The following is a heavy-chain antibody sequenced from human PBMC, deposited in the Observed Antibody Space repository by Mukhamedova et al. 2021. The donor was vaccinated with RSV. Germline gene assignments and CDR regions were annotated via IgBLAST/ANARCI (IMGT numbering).Heavy chain of an antibody. CDR2: INHSGST. V-gene: IGHV4-34*01. J-gene: IGHJ3*02. D-gene: IGHD3-22*01. Sequence: GEINHSGSTNYNPSLKSRVTISVDTSKNQFSLKSSSVIAADTAVYYCGRLYYYDLAFDIWGQGTMVNVSS. CDR3: GRLYYYDLAFDI.